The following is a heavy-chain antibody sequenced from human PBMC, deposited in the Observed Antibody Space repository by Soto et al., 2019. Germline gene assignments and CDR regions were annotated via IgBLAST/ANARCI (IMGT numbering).Heavy chain of an antibody. CDR1: GASITSGSYS. Sequence: QLQLQESGSGLVNPSQTLSLTCTVSGASITSGSYSWSWIRQAPGKGLEWIGNIHVTGYTAFSPSLKRQVTMSVATTKNQFSLNVNPVTAADTAVYFCARGGALRPNGNVPLAFWGPGTLVTVSS. CDR3: ARGGALRPNGNVPLAF. J-gene: IGHJ4*02. V-gene: IGHV4-30-2*01. D-gene: IGHD3-16*01. CDR2: IHVTGYT.